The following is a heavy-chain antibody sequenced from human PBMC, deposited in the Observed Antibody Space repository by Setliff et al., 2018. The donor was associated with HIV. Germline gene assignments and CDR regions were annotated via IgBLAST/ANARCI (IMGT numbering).Heavy chain of an antibody. J-gene: IGHJ2*01. CDR2: ISAYNGNT. D-gene: IGHD1-26*01. CDR1: GYTFTSYG. CDR3: ARDVSEWEPHWYFDL. V-gene: IGHV1-18*01. Sequence: ASVKVSCKASGYTFTSYGISWVRQAPGQGLEWMGWISAYNGNTNYAQMFQGRVTMTTDTSTSTAYMELRSLRSDDTAVYYCARDVSEWEPHWYFDLWGRGTLVTVSS.